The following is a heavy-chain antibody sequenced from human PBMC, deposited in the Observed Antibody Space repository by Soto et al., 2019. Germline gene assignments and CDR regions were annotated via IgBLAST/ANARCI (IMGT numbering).Heavy chain of an antibody. CDR1: GGSISSSNW. D-gene: IGHD7-27*01. V-gene: IGHV4-4*02. Sequence: PSETLSLTCAVSGGSISSSNWWSWVRQPPGKGLEWIGEIYHSGSTNYNPSLKSRVTISVDKSKNQFPLKLSSVTAADTAVYYCARELGTATYDAFDIWGQGTMVTVSS. CDR3: ARELGTATYDAFDI. J-gene: IGHJ3*02. CDR2: IYHSGST.